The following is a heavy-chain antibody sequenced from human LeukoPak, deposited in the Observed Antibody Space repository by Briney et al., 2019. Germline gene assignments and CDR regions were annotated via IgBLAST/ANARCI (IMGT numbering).Heavy chain of an antibody. D-gene: IGHD6-19*01. CDR3: AKDHLPGIVVADRDY. CDR1: GFTFNRYG. CDR2: ISGSGGTS. J-gene: IGHJ4*02. Sequence: GGTLRLSCAASGFTFNRYGMSWIRQAPGKGLEWVSAISGSGGTSYYADSVKGRFTISRDNSKNTLYLQINSLRAEDTAVYYCAKDHLPGIVVADRDYWGQGTLVTVSS. V-gene: IGHV3-23*01.